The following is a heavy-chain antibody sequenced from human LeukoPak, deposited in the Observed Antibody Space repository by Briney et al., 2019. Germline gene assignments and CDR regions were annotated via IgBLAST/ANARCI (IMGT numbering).Heavy chain of an antibody. D-gene: IGHD6-19*01. Sequence: SETLSLTCNVSGGSMSSNYWSWIRQPPGKGLEWIGYIYHSGNTNYSPSLESRVTMSVDESKNQFSLRVHFVSAADTAVYYCASPRRAAVAGRFDSWGQGTLVTVSS. J-gene: IGHJ4*02. V-gene: IGHV4-4*09. CDR1: GGSMSSNY. CDR3: ASPRRAAVAGRFDS. CDR2: IYHSGNT.